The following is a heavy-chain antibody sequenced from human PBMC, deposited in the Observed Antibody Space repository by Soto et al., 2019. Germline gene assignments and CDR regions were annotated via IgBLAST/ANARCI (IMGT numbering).Heavy chain of an antibody. CDR1: GGSFSGYY. CDR2: INHSGST. D-gene: IGHD5-18*01. CDR3: ARGLGYSYGSYYYYYYGMDV. Sequence: SETLSLSCTVYGGSFSGYYWSWIRQPPGKGLEWIGEINHSGSTNYNPSLKSRVTISVDTSKNQFSLKLSSVTAADTAVYYCARGLGYSYGSYYYYYYGMDVWGQGTTVTVSS. V-gene: IGHV4-34*01. J-gene: IGHJ6*02.